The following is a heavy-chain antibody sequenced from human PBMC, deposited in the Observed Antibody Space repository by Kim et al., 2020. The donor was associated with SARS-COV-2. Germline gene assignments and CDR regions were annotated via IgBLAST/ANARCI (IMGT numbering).Heavy chain of an antibody. Sequence: YSPSFQGQVTISADKSISTAYLQWSSLKASDTAMYYCARGGDGYNFPFDYWGQGTLVTVSS. V-gene: IGHV5-51*01. J-gene: IGHJ4*02. D-gene: IGHD5-12*01. CDR3: ARGGDGYNFPFDY.